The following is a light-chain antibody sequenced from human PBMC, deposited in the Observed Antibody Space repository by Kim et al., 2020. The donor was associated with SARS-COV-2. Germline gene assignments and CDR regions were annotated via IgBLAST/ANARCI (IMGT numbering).Light chain of an antibody. Sequence: GQSFTVSCTGTSSDVGYYNYVSWYQQHPGKAPKLIIYYVSYRPSGVSNRFSGSKSGNTASLTISGLQAEDEADYYCSSYTSSTTLVFGGGTQLTVL. CDR1: SSDVGYYNY. CDR3: SSYTSSTTLV. J-gene: IGLJ3*02. CDR2: YVS. V-gene: IGLV2-14*03.